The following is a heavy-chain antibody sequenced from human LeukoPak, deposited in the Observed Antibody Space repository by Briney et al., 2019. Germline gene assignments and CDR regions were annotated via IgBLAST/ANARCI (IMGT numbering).Heavy chain of an antibody. CDR1: GFTFSNYG. CDR2: IQYDGSNK. Sequence: PGGSLRLSCAASGFTFSNYGMHWVRQAPGKGLEWVAFIQYDGSNKYHADSVKGRFTISRDNSKNTLYLQMNSLRAEDTAVYYCANKPGIAAVIDFDCWGQGTPVTVSS. J-gene: IGHJ4*02. V-gene: IGHV3-30*02. CDR3: ANKPGIAAVIDFDC. D-gene: IGHD6-13*01.